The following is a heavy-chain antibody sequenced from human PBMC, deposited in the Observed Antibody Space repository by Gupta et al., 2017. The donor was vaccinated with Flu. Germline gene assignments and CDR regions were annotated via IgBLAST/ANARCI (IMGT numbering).Heavy chain of an antibody. J-gene: IGHJ6*02. CDR2: IYYSGST. Sequence: SSYYWSWIRQPPGKGLEWIGYIYYSGSTNYNPSLKSRVTISVDTSKNQFSLKLSSVTAADTAVYYCARDRGGWLAQGYYYGMDVWGQGTTVTVSS. CDR1: SSYY. CDR3: ARDRGGWLAQGYYYGMDV. V-gene: IGHV4-59*01. D-gene: IGHD6-19*01.